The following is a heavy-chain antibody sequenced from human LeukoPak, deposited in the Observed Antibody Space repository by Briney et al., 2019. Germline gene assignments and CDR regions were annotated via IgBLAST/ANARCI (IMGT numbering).Heavy chain of an antibody. Sequence: SESLSLTCTLSDGSMSSGDYYWTWIRQPAGRELEWIGRIYTSGSTTFNPSLKSRVTISVDKSKNQFSLYLYSVTAADTAVYYCARGSKPATGDRSYYHIDVWGKGTTVTVSS. CDR2: IYTSGST. CDR1: DGSMSSGDYY. V-gene: IGHV4-61*02. CDR3: ARGSKPATGDRSYYHIDV. J-gene: IGHJ6*03. D-gene: IGHD1-1*01.